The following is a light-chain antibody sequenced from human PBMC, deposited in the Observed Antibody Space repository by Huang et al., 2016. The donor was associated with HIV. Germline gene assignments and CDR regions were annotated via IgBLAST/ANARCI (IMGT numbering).Light chain of an antibody. V-gene: IGKV3-15*01. CDR1: QSVRSN. CDR3: QQYDNWPPFT. CDR2: DAS. J-gene: IGKJ3*01. Sequence: EIVMTQSPGTLSVSPGERATLSCRASQSVRSNLAWYQQKPGQAPRLLIYDASTRAPGVPARFSGSGSGTQFTLSISSLQSEDFAVYYCQQYDNWPPFTFGPGTKVDIK.